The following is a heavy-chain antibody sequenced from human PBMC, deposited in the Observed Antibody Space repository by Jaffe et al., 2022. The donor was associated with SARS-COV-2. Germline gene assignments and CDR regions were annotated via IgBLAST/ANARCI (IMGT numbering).Heavy chain of an antibody. V-gene: IGHV3-23*01. CDR3: AKDFGLGGGSCYDY. D-gene: IGHD2-15*01. CDR2: ISGSGTNT. CDR1: GFAFSNYA. J-gene: IGHJ4*02. Sequence: EVQLLESGGDLVQPGGSLRLSCAPSGFAFSNYAMSWVRQAPGKGLEWVSAISGSGTNTYYADSVKGRFTISRDNSKNTLYLQMTSLRAEDTAVYYCAKDFGLGGGSCYDYWGQGALVTVSS.